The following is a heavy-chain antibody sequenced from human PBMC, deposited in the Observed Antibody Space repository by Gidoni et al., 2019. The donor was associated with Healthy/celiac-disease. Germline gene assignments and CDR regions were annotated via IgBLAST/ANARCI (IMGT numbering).Heavy chain of an antibody. Sequence: EVQLVESGGGLVQPGGSLRLSCAASGFTFSSSCMHWVRQAPGKGLVWVSRINSDGSSTTYADSVKGRFTISRDNAKNTLYLQMNSLRAEDTAVYYCARGPEGIAVAGGQRYFDLWGRGTLVTVSS. CDR1: GFTFSSSC. J-gene: IGHJ2*01. V-gene: IGHV3-74*01. D-gene: IGHD6-19*01. CDR3: ARGPEGIAVAGGQRYFDL. CDR2: INSDGSST.